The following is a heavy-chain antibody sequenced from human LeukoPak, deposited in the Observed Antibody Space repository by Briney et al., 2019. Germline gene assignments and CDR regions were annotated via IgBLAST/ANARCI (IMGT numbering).Heavy chain of an antibody. J-gene: IGHJ4*02. D-gene: IGHD3-3*01. CDR1: GFTVSSYA. Sequence: GXXLRLSCAASGFTVSSYAMSWVRQAPGKGLEWVSAISGSGGSTYYADCVKGRFTISRDKSKNTLYLQMSSLRAEDTAVYYCAPGVDAVADYWGQGTLVTVSS. CDR2: ISGSGGST. V-gene: IGHV3-23*01. CDR3: APGVDAVADY.